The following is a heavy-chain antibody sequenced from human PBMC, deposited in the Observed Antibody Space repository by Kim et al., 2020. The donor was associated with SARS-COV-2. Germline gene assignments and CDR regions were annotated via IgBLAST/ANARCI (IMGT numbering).Heavy chain of an antibody. CDR2: INHSGST. V-gene: IGHV4-34*01. Sequence: SETLSLTCAVYGGSFSGYYWSWIRQPPGKGLEWIGEINHSGSTNYNPSLKSRVTISVDTSKNQFSRKLSSVTAADTAVYYCARGPGYCSSTSCYYSWFDPWGQGTLVTVSS. D-gene: IGHD2-2*01. J-gene: IGHJ5*02. CDR3: ARGPGYCSSTSCYYSWFDP. CDR1: GGSFSGYY.